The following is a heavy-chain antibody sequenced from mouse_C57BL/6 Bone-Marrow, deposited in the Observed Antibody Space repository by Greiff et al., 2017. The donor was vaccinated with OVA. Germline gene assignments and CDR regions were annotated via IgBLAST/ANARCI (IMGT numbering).Heavy chain of an antibody. V-gene: IGHV1-52*01. D-gene: IGHD2-1*01. CDR1: GYTFTSYW. J-gene: IGHJ4*01. CDR3: AREKRDYGNYAMDD. Sequence: QVQLQQSGAELVRPGSSVKLSCKASGYTFTSYWMHWVKQRPIQGLEWIGNIYPSDRGTHYNQKFKDKATLTVDKSSSTAYMQLSSLTSEDSAVYDCAREKRDYGNYAMDDWGQGTSVTVSS. CDR2: IYPSDRGT.